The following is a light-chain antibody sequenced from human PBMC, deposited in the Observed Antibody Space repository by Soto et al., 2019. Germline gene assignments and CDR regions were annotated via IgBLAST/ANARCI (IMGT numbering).Light chain of an antibody. CDR3: QQVNSYPLVT. Sequence: DIQLTQSPSFLSASVGDRVTITCRASQGISNHLAWYQQRPGKAPKLLIHTASTLQSGVASRFGGSGSGTEFTLTISSLQPEDFATYYCQQVNSYPLVTFGPGTKVDIK. CDR2: TAS. V-gene: IGKV1-9*01. CDR1: QGISNH. J-gene: IGKJ3*01.